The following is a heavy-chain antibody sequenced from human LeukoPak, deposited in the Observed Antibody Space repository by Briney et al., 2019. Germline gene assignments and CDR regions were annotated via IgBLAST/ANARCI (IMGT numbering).Heavy chain of an antibody. CDR3: AKEYGSGSFDY. D-gene: IGHD3-10*01. V-gene: IGHV3-66*01. Sequence: GGSLRLSCAASGFTVSSNYMSWVRQAPGKGLEWVSVIYSGGSTYYADSVKGRLTISRDNSKNTLYLQMNSLRAEDTAVYYCAKEYGSGSFDYWGQGTLVTVSS. CDR1: GFTVSSNY. J-gene: IGHJ4*02. CDR2: IYSGGST.